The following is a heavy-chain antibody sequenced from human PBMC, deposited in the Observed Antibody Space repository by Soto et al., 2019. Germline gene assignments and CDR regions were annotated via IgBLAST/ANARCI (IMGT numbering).Heavy chain of an antibody. CDR3: ARDYGSGTSFDH. Sequence: ASVKVSCKASGYTFTNNGFSWVRQAPGQGLEWMGWISAYNGNTNYAQNFQDRVTMTTDTPTTTAYMELRSLRSDDTAVYYSARDYGSGTSFDHWGQGTLVTVSS. D-gene: IGHD3-10*01. CDR1: GYTFTNNG. J-gene: IGHJ4*02. CDR2: ISAYNGNT. V-gene: IGHV1-18*01.